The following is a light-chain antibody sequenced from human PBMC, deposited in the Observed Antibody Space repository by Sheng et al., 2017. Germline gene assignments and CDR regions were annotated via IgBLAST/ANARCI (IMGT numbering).Light chain of an antibody. V-gene: IGLV1-51*01. CDR3: ATWDTGLSAGV. CDR1: SSDVGSYNL. J-gene: IGLJ3*02. Sequence: QSALTQPASVSGSPGQSITISCTGTSSDVGSYNLVSWYQHLSGTAPKLLIYDDNERPSGISDRFSGSRSGTSATLGISGLQTGDEADYYCATWDTGLSAGVFGGGTRLTVL. CDR2: DDN.